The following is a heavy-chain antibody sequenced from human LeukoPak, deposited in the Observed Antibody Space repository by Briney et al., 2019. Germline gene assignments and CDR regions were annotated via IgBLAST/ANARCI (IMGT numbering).Heavy chain of an antibody. Sequence: SQTLSLTCTVSGGSISNGDYFWSWIRQPPGKGLEWIGNIYYSGSTYYNPSLESRTIISVDASKNQFSLILNSVTAADTALYFCSRGGDASKAGKYWGQGALVTVSS. V-gene: IGHV4-30-4*01. CDR3: SRGGDASKAGKY. J-gene: IGHJ4*02. CDR2: IYYSGST. D-gene: IGHD3-10*01. CDR1: GGSISNGDYF.